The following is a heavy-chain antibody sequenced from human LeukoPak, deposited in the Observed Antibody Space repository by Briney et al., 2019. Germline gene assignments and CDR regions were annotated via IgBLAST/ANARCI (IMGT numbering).Heavy chain of an antibody. J-gene: IGHJ4*02. V-gene: IGHV4-59*08. CDR2: AYYSGST. CDR3: ARGMGGYGGYD. Sequence: SETLSLTCNVSGPSLSLNYWSWIRQPPGKGLEWIGNAYYSGSTNYNPSLKSRVTISVDMFQNQFSLRLSSVTAADTAVYYCARGMGGYGGYDWGQGTLVTVSS. D-gene: IGHD5-12*01. CDR1: GPSLSLNY.